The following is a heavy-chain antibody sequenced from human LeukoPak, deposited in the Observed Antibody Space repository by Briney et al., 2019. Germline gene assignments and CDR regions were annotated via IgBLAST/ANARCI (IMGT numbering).Heavy chain of an antibody. D-gene: IGHD6-6*01. CDR1: GFTFSSYA. J-gene: IGHJ5*02. CDR2: ISYDGSNK. CDR3: ARAQGVIAASGGDP. Sequence: GGSLRLSCAASGFTFSSYAMHWVRQAPGKGLEWVAVISYDGSNKYYADSVKGRFTISRDNSKNTLYLQMNSLRAEDTAVYYCARAQGVIAASGGDPWGQGTLVTVSS. V-gene: IGHV3-30-3*01.